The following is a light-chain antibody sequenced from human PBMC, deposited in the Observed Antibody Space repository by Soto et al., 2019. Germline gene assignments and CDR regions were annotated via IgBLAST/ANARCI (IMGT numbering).Light chain of an antibody. V-gene: IGKV1-9*01. CDR2: ESS. CDR1: QGIGSH. J-gene: IGKJ5*01. Sequence: DIQLTQSPSFLSASIGDRITITCRASQGIGSHLAWYQQKPGEAPKLLIYESSTVQSGVPPWFSGSGSGTEFTLTISNLQPEDFATYDCLHLDTDPIICGQGKRLEIK. CDR3: LHLDTDPII.